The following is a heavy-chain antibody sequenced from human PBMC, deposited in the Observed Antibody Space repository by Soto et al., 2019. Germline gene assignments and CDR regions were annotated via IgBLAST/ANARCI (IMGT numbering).Heavy chain of an antibody. Sequence: GKALWVTSVALGCSLSIYKIHWVGQAPGKGLEWVAVISYDGSNKYYADSVKGRFTISRDNSKNTLYLQMNSLRAEDTAVYYCARAGVVPAAEDYYYYGRDVWGQGTTVTVYS. V-gene: IGHV3-30-3*01. CDR2: ISYDGSNK. CDR1: GCSLSIYK. CDR3: ARAGVVPAAEDYYYYGRDV. D-gene: IGHD2-2*01. J-gene: IGHJ6*02.